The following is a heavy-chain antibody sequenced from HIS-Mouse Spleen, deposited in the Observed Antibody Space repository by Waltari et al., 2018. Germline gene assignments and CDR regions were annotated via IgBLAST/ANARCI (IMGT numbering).Heavy chain of an antibody. J-gene: IGHJ4*02. Sequence: QVQLVQSGAEVKKPGASVKVSCKASGYTFTSYDINWVRQATGQGLEWMGWRDPNMGNTGYAQKFQGRVTMTRNTSISTAYMELSSLRSEDTAVYYCARGHDYSNYFDYWGQGTLVTVSS. CDR3: ARGHDYSNYFDY. D-gene: IGHD4-4*01. V-gene: IGHV1-8*01. CDR1: GYTFTSYD. CDR2: RDPNMGNT.